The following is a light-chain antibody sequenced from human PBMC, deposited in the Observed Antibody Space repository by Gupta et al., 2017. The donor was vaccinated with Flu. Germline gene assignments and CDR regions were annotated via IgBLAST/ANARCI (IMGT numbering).Light chain of an antibody. CDR1: QSVSSY. J-gene: IGKJ3*01. CDR2: DAS. CDR3: QQRSNGGFT. Sequence: EIVFTQSPATLSLSPGERATLSCRASQSVSSYLAWYQQKPGQAPRLLIYDASNRATGIPARFSGSGSGTDFTLTISSLEPEDFAVYYCQQRSNGGFTFGPGTKVDIK. V-gene: IGKV3-11*01.